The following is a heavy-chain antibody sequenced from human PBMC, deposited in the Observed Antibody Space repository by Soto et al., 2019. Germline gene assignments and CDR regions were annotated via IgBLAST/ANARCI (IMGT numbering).Heavy chain of an antibody. J-gene: IGHJ3*01. CDR2: IWTSGST. CDR3: AARPLLPGAP. D-gene: IGHD7-27*01. Sequence: EVQLVESGGGLIQPGGSLRLSCEASGFTFSSNDMNWVRQAPGKGLEWVSLIWTSGSTAYADSVKGRFTISRDTSKSALYPHMSSLSAEDTAVYYCAARPLLPGAPWGQGTMVTVSS. V-gene: IGHV3-53*01. CDR1: GFTFSSND.